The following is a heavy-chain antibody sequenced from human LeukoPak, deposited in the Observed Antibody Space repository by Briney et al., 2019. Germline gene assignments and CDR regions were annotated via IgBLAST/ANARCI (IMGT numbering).Heavy chain of an antibody. D-gene: IGHD1-1*01. CDR3: ARVAKERVGGVYYFDY. CDR2: IGTAGDT. CDR1: GFTFSDYD. J-gene: IGHJ4*02. Sequence: PGGSLRLSCAASGFTFSDYDMHWVRQATGKGLEWVSAIGTAGDTYYTGSVKGRFTISRENAKSSLYLQMNSLRGGDTAVYYCARVAKERVGGVYYFDYWGQGTLVTVSS. V-gene: IGHV3-13*01.